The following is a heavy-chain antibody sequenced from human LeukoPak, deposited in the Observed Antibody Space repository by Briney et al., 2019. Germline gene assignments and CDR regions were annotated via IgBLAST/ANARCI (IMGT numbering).Heavy chain of an antibody. V-gene: IGHV3-53*01. CDR3: ARASILTGYHGYYYGMDV. CDR1: GLSVSSNY. J-gene: IGHJ6*02. D-gene: IGHD3-9*01. CDR2: IYGGGTT. Sequence: GRSLRLSCAASGLSVSSNYMTWVRQAPGKGLEWVSVIYGGGTTYSADSVKGRFTTFRDNSKDTVFLQMNSLRAEDTAVYYCARASILTGYHGYYYGMDVWGQGTTVTVSS.